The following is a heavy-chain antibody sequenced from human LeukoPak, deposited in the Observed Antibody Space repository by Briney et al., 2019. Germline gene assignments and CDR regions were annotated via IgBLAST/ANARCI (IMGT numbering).Heavy chain of an antibody. CDR3: ATAQRYTSFSSDFDY. Sequence: GGSLRLSCAASGFTFSSYWMHWVRHAPGKGLVWVSRINSDGTSTMFADSVKGRFTISRDNAKNTLYLQMNSLRAEDTAVYYCATAQRYTSFSSDFDYWGQGTLVTVSS. V-gene: IGHV3-74*03. D-gene: IGHD2/OR15-2a*01. CDR1: GFTFSSYW. J-gene: IGHJ4*02. CDR2: INSDGTST.